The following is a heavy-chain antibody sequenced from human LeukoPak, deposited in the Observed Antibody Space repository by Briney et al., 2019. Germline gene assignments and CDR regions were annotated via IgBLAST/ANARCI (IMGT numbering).Heavy chain of an antibody. CDR3: ARVSYYYDSSGYRYYFDY. D-gene: IGHD3-22*01. Sequence: SVKVSCKASGGTFSSYAISWVRQAPGQGLEWMGGIIPIFGTANYAQKFQGRVTITTDESTSTAYMELSSLRSEDTAVYYCARVSYYYDSSGYRYYFDYWGQGTLVTVSS. CDR2: IIPIFGTA. CDR1: GGTFSSYA. V-gene: IGHV1-69*05. J-gene: IGHJ4*02.